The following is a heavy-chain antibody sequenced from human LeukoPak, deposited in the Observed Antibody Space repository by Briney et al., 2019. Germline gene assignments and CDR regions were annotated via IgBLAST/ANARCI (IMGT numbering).Heavy chain of an antibody. CDR2: ISGSGGST. J-gene: IGHJ4*02. V-gene: IGHV3-23*01. CDR3: AKAYDSSGYFDYFDY. Sequence: GGSLRLSCAASGFTFSSYAMSWVRQAPGKGLEWVSTISGSGGSTYYADSVKGRFTISRDNSKSTLYLQMNSLRAEDTAVYYCAKAYDSSGYFDYFDYWGQGTLVTVSS. CDR1: GFTFSSYA. D-gene: IGHD3-22*01.